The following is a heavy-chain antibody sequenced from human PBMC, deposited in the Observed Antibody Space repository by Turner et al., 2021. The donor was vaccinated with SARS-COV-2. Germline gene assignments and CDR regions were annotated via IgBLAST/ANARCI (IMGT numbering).Heavy chain of an antibody. V-gene: IGHV1-2*02. CDR1: GYTFTDYY. Sequence: QVQLVQSGAEVKKPGASVKVSCKASGYTFTDYYMHWVRQAPGQGLEWMGWINPNSGGKNSGKKLQGRCPMTRETSNSTAYMELSRLRSDDTAVYYCATDSYGTLWGQGTLVTVSS. J-gene: IGHJ4*02. D-gene: IGHD5-18*01. CDR2: INPNSGGK. CDR3: ATDSYGTL.